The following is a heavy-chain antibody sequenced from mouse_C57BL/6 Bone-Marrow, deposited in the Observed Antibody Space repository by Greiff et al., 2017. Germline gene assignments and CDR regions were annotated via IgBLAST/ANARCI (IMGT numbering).Heavy chain of an antibody. CDR1: GYTFTDYY. CDR3: ARGGYYGSWFAY. CDR2: IYPGSGNT. V-gene: IGHV1-76*01. D-gene: IGHD1-2*01. Sequence: QVQLQQSGAELVRPGASVKLSCKASGYTFTDYYINWVKQRPGQGLEWIARIYPGSGNTYYNEKFKGKATLTAEKSSSTAYMQLSSLTSEDSAVYFCARGGYYGSWFAYWGQGTLVTVSA. J-gene: IGHJ3*01.